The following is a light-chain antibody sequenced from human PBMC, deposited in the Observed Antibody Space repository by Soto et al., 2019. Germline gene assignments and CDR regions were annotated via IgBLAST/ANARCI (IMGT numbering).Light chain of an antibody. CDR3: QQYSNRPRT. CDR1: QSVSSN. CDR2: GAS. V-gene: IGKV3-15*01. Sequence: EIVMTQSPATLSVSPGEGATLSCRASQSVSSNLAWYQQKPGQAPRLLIYGASTRATGIPARFSGTGFGTEFTLTISSLQYGDSAVYYCQQYSNRPRTFGQGTKVDIK. J-gene: IGKJ1*01.